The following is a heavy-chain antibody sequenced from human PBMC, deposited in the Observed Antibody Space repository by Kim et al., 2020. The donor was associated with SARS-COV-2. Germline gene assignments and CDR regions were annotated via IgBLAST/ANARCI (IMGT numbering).Heavy chain of an antibody. D-gene: IGHD3-3*01. CDR1: GGSISSGGYY. CDR3: ARLEGITVFGVVIIGWIGT. Sequence: SETLSLTCTVSGGSISSGGYYWSWIRQHPGKGLEWIGNIYYSGSTDYNPSLKSRVTISVDTSKNQLSLKLSSVTAAATAVYYCARLEGITVFGVVIIGWIGTWGQGTLVTVSS. CDR2: IYYSGST. V-gene: IGHV4-31*03. J-gene: IGHJ5*02.